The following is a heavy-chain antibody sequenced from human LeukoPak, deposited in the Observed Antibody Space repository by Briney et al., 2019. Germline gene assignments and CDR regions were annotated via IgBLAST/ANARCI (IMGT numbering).Heavy chain of an antibody. V-gene: IGHV3-74*01. CDR2: INTDGSST. J-gene: IGHJ4*02. CDR1: GFTFSSYW. Sequence: GGSLRLSCAASGFTFSSYWMHWVRQAPGKGLVWVSRINTDGSSTSYADSVKGRFTISRDNAKNTLYLQMNSLRAEDTAVYYCACIAVAGTFDYWGQGTLVTVSS. D-gene: IGHD6-19*01. CDR3: ACIAVAGTFDY.